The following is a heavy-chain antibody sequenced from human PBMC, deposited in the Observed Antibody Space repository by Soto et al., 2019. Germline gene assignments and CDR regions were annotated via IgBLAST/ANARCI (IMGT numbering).Heavy chain of an antibody. CDR3: ARDRPQLPTHYYGMDV. CDR1: GYTFTSYG. CDR2: ISAYNGNT. J-gene: IGHJ6*02. V-gene: IGHV1-18*01. Sequence: QVQLVQSGAEVKKPGASVKVSCKASGYTFTSYGISWVRQAPGQGLEWMRWISAYNGNTNYPQKLQVRVTMTTDTSTSTADMDLRSLRSDDTAVYYCARDRPQLPTHYYGMDVWGQGTTVTVSS. D-gene: IGHD2-2*01.